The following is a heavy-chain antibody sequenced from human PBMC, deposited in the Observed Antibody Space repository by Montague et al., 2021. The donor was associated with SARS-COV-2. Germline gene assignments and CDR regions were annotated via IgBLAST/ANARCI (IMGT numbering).Heavy chain of an antibody. CDR2: IDWDDDK. J-gene: IGHJ4*02. CDR1: GFSLSTSGMC. CDR3: ALISAWYSSGWSAFDY. V-gene: IGHV2-70*01. D-gene: IGHD6-19*01. Sequence: PALVKPTQTLTLTCTFSGFSLSTSGMCVSWIRQPPGKALEWLALIDWDDDKYYSTSLKTRLTISKDTSKNQVVFTMTNMDPVDTATYYCALISAWYSSGWSAFDYWGQGTLGTVSS.